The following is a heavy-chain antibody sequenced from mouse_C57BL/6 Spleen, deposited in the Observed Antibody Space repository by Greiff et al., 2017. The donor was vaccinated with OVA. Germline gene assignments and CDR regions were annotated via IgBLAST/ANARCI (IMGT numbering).Heavy chain of an antibody. V-gene: IGHV1-64*01. CDR3: ARSLYEAY. CDR2: IHPNRGST. J-gene: IGHJ3*01. Sequence: QVQLQQPGAELVKPGASVKLSCTASGYTFTSYWMHWVKQRPGQGLEWIGMIHPNRGSTNYNETFKSKATLTVDKSSSTAYMQLSSLTSEDAAVYYCARSLYEAYWGQGTLVTVSA. D-gene: IGHD1-1*01. CDR1: GYTFTSYW.